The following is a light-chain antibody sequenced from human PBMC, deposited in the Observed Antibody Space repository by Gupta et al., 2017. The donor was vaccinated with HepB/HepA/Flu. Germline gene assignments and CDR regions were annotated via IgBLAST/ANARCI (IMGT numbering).Light chain of an antibody. CDR3: QQRSNWPRLT. CDR1: QSVSSY. J-gene: IGKJ4*01. Sequence: EIVLTQSPATLSLSPGERATLSCRASQSVSSYLAWYQQKPGQAPRLLIYDASNRATGIPARFSGSGSGTDFTLTISRLEPEDFAVYYCQQRSNWPRLTFGGGTKVE. CDR2: DAS. V-gene: IGKV3-11*01.